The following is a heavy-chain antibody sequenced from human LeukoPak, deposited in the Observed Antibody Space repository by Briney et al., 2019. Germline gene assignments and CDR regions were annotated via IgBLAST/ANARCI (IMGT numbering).Heavy chain of an antibody. J-gene: IGHJ4*02. V-gene: IGHV3-66*02. Sequence: PGGSLRLSCAASGFTFNSNYMSWVRQAPGKGLEWVSVIYSGGSTYYADSVKGRFTISRDNSENTLYLQMNSLRAEDTAVYYCARGVVVAAIFDDWGQGTLVTVSS. CDR3: ARGVVVAAIFDD. CDR2: IYSGGST. D-gene: IGHD2-15*01. CDR1: GFTFNSNY.